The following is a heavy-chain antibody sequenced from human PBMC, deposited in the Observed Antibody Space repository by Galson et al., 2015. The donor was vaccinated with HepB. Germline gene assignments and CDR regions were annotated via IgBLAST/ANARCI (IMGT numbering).Heavy chain of an antibody. CDR3: ATEIQLWIPFDY. CDR2: IDPSDSYT. Sequence: SGAEVKKPGESLRISCKGSGYSFTSYWISWVRQMPGKGLEWMGRIDPSDSYTNYSPSFQGHVTISADKSISTAYLQWSSLKASDTAMYYCATEIQLWIPFDYWGQGTLVTVSS. J-gene: IGHJ4*02. V-gene: IGHV5-10-1*01. CDR1: GYSFTSYW. D-gene: IGHD5-18*01.